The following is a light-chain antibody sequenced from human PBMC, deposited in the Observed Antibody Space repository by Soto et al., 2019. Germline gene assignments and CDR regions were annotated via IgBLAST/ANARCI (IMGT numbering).Light chain of an antibody. CDR3: SSYTSSTTSKV. CDR2: DVS. J-gene: IGLJ1*01. Sequence: QSVLTQPASVSGSPGQSITISCTGTSNDIGDDYYVSWYQQYPGKVPKVLIYDVSNRPSGVSNRFSGSKSGNTASLTISGLQSEDEADYYCSSYTSSTTSKVFGTGTKVTVL. CDR1: SNDIGDDYY. V-gene: IGLV2-14*01.